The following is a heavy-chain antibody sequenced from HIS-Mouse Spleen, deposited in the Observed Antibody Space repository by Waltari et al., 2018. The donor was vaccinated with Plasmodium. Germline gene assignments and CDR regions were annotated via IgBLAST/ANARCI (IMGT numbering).Heavy chain of an antibody. V-gene: IGHV3-21*01. CDR2: ISRSSSYI. Sequence: EVQLVESGGGLVKPGGSLRLSCAASGFTFSSYSMNWVRQAPGKGLEWVPSISRSSSYIYYADSVKGRFTISRDNAKNSLYLQMNSLRAEDTAVYYCARESSSSWYFDYWGQGTLVTVSS. CDR3: ARESSSSWYFDY. J-gene: IGHJ4*02. D-gene: IGHD6-13*01. CDR1: GFTFSSYS.